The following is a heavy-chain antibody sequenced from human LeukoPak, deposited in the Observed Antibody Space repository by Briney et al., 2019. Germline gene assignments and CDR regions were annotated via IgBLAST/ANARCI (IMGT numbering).Heavy chain of an antibody. J-gene: IGHJ3*02. CDR2: ISSSSSYI. D-gene: IGHD1-26*01. Sequence: PGGSLRLSCAASGFTFSSYAMSWVRQAPGKGLEWVSSISSSSSYIYYADSVKGRFTISRDNAKNSLYLQMNSLRAEDTAVYYCARMGATLVAFDIWGQGTMVTVSS. CDR3: ARMGATLVAFDI. V-gene: IGHV3-21*01. CDR1: GFTFSSYA.